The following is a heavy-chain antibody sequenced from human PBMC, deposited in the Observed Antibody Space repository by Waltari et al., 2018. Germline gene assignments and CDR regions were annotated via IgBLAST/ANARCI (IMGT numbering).Heavy chain of an antibody. V-gene: IGHV4-59*01. CDR2: IYYSGST. CDR3: ARGFGEPSRYYFDY. Sequence: QVQLQESGPGLVKPSETLSLTCTVSGGSISSYYWSWIRQPPGKGLEWIGYIYYSGSTNYNPSLKSRVTISVDTSKNQFSLKLSSVTAADTAVYYCARGFGEPSRYYFDYWGQGTLVTVSS. CDR1: GGSISSYY. J-gene: IGHJ4*02. D-gene: IGHD3-10*01.